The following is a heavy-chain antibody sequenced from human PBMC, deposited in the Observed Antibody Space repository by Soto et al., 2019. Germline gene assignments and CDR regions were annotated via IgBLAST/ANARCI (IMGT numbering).Heavy chain of an antibody. CDR1: GFTFSNDR. CDR2: IKEDGSEK. D-gene: IGHD6-19*01. J-gene: IGHJ1*01. CDR3: ALSDGWIFKH. Sequence: QAWGSLRLSCAASGFTFSNDRVTWVRHASGQGLEWVAIIKEDGSEKYYVDSVKGRFTISRDNTKISVDLQMTSLRAEDTAMYFCALSDGWIFKHWGQGTLVTVYS. V-gene: IGHV3-7*01.